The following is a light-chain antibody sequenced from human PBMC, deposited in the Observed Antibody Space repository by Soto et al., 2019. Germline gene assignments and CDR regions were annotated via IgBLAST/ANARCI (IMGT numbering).Light chain of an antibody. CDR3: QVWDSSSDHGV. Sequence: SYELTQPPSVSVAPGQTARITRGGNNIGSKSVHWYQQKSGQAPVLAVYDDRDRPSGIPERFSGSNSGNTATLTISRVEAGDEADYYCQVWDSSSDHGVFGGGTKVTVL. V-gene: IGLV3-21*02. CDR1: NIGSKS. CDR2: DDR. J-gene: IGLJ3*02.